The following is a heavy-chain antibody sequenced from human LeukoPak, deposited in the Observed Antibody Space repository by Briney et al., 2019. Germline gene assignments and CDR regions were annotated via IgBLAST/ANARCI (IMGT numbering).Heavy chain of an antibody. Sequence: PGGSLRLSCAASGFTSSTYEMNWVRQAPGKGLEWVAVISYDGSNKYYADSVKGRFTISRDNSKNTLYLQMNSLRAEDTAVYYCARISGTPSNFDYWGQGTLVTVSS. J-gene: IGHJ4*02. CDR3: ARISGTPSNFDY. D-gene: IGHD1-7*01. V-gene: IGHV3-30*03. CDR2: ISYDGSNK. CDR1: GFTSSTYE.